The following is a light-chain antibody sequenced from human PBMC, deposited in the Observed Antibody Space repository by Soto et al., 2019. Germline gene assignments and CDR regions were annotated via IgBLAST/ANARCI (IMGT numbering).Light chain of an antibody. Sequence: DIVMTQSPDSLAVFLGERATINCKSSQSVLYSSNNKNYLAWYQQKAGQPPKLLIYWASTRESGVPDRFSGSGSGTDFTLTISSRQAEDVAVYYCQQYYATPPYTFGQGTKLEIK. J-gene: IGKJ2*01. CDR2: WAS. V-gene: IGKV4-1*01. CDR1: QSVLYSSNNKNY. CDR3: QQYYATPPYT.